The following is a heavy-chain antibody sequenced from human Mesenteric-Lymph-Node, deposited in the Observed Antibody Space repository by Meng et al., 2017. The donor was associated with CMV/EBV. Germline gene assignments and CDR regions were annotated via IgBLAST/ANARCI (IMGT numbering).Heavy chain of an antibody. J-gene: IGHJ6*02. CDR2: ISSSGGTI. CDR3: AREGALASTYYYVMDV. Sequence: GESLKISCAVSGFTFSNYAMTCVRQAPGKGLEWVSYISSSGGTIEYADSVKGRFTMSRDNAKNSLYLQMNSLRAEDTAVYYCAREGALASTYYYVMDVWGQGTTVTVSS. V-gene: IGHV3-48*03. CDR1: GFTFSNYA. D-gene: IGHD2/OR15-2a*01.